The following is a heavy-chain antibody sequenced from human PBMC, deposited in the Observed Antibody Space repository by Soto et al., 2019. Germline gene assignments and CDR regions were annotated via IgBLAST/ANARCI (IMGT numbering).Heavy chain of an antibody. V-gene: IGHV3-7*01. D-gene: IGHD3-3*01. Sequence: GGSLRLSCAASGFTFSSYWMSWVRQAPGKGLEWVANIKQDGSEKYYVDSVKGRFTISRDNAKNSLYLQMNSLRAEDTAVYCCARDLAVWSGSSRMDVWGQGTTVTVSS. CDR3: ARDLAVWSGSSRMDV. J-gene: IGHJ6*02. CDR1: GFTFSSYW. CDR2: IKQDGSEK.